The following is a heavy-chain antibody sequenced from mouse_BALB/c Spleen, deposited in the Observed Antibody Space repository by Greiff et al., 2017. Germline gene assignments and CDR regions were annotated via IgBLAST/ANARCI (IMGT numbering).Heavy chain of an antibody. D-gene: IGHD1-1*01. CDR3: ARGQNYDGSALYWYFDV. CDR1: GFTFSSYA. V-gene: IGHV5-6-5*01. J-gene: IGHJ1*01. Sequence: EVKLVESGGGLVKPGGSLKLSCAASGFTFSSYAMSWVRQTPEKRLEWVASISSGGSTYYPDSVKGRFTISRDNARNILYLQMSSLRSEDTAMYYFARGQNYDGSALYWYFDVWGAGTTVTVSS. CDR2: ISSGGST.